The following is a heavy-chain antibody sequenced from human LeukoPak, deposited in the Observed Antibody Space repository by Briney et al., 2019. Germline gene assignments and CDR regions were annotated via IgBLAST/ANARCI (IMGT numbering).Heavy chain of an antibody. CDR3: ARDRYYYDSSGYYPRRDYYYYMDV. J-gene: IGHJ6*03. V-gene: IGHV3-30*02. CDR1: GFTFSSYG. Sequence: GGSLRLSCAASGFTFSSYGMHWVRQAPGKGLEWVAFIRYDGSNKYYADSVKGRFTISRDNSKNTLYLQMNSLRAEDTAVYYCARDRYYYDSSGYYPRRDYYYYMDVWGKGTTVTVSS. CDR2: IRYDGSNK. D-gene: IGHD3-22*01.